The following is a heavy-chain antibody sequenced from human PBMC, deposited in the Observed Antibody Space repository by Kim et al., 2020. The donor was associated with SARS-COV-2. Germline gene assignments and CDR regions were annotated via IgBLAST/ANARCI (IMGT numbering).Heavy chain of an antibody. V-gene: IGHV3-43*01. CDR1: GFTFDDYT. CDR2: ISWDGGNT. J-gene: IGHJ4*01. CDR3: AKENLSGYYGNTFDY. D-gene: IGHD3-22*01. Sequence: GGSLRLSCAASGFTFDDYTMHWVRQAPGKGLEWVSLISWDGGNTYYADSVKGRFTISRDTSKNSLYLQMNSLRPEDTALYYCAKENLSGYYGNTFDYW.